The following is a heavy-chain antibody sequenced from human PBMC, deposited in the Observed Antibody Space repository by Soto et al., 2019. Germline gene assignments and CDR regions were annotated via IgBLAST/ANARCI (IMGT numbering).Heavy chain of an antibody. CDR2: ISFDGSNK. CDR1: GFTFSSYG. J-gene: IGHJ5*02. CDR3: AKDDIPGTTSNNCFDP. Sequence: PGGSLRLSCAASGFTFSSYGMHWVRQAPGKGLEWVAVISFDGSNKYYADSVQGRFSTSRDDSKNTLYLQMNSLRAEDTAVYCCAKDDIPGTTSNNCFDPWGQGTLVTVSS. D-gene: IGHD1-7*01. V-gene: IGHV3-30*18.